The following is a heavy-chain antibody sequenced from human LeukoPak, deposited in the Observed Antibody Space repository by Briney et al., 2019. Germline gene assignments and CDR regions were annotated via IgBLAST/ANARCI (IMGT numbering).Heavy chain of an antibody. CDR1: GGSISSGGNY. CDR3: ARGGALYDSSGYYAHDAFDI. CDR2: IYYSGST. V-gene: IGHV4-31*03. Sequence: PSETLSLTCTVSGGSISSGGNYWSWIRQHPGKGLEWIGYIYYSGSTYYNPSLKCRVTISVDTSKNQFSLKLSSVTAADTAVYYCARGGALYDSSGYYAHDAFDIWGQGTMVTVSS. J-gene: IGHJ3*02. D-gene: IGHD3-22*01.